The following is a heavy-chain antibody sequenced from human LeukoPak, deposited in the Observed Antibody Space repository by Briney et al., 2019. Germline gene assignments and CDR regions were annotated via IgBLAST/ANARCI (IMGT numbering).Heavy chain of an antibody. Sequence: ASVKVSCKASGYTFTGYYMHWVRQAPGQGLEWMGWINPNSGGTNYAQKFQGRVTMTRDTSISTAYMELSRLRSDDTAVYYCARDRGPDTYYYYYMDVWGKGTTVTVSS. V-gene: IGHV1-2*02. D-gene: IGHD3-10*01. J-gene: IGHJ6*03. CDR3: ARDRGPDTYYYYYMDV. CDR1: GYTFTGYY. CDR2: INPNSGGT.